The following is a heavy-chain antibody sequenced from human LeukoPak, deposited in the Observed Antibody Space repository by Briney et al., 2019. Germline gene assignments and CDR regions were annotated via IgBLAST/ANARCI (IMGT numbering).Heavy chain of an antibody. D-gene: IGHD3-9*01. CDR2: INPYSGGT. V-gene: IGHV1-2*02. J-gene: IGHJ6*02. Sequence: ASVKVSCNASGSTFTGYYMHWVRQAPGQGLEWMGWINPYSGGTNYPQKLKGRVTMTRDTSISTAYMELSRLRSDDTAVYYCATVLLTGYWPYGMDDWGQGTTVTVSS. CDR3: ATVLLTGYWPYGMDD. CDR1: GSTFTGYY.